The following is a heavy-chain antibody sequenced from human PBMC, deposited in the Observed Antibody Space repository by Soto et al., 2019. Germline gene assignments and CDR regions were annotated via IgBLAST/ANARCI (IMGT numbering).Heavy chain of an antibody. Sequence: EVQLVESGGGLVQPGGSLRLSCAASGFTFSSYDMHWVRQATGKGLEWVSAIGTAGDTYYPCSVKGRFTISRENAKNSLYLQMNSLRAEDTAVYYCTAKIGYCSGGSCPENDYWGQGTLVTVSS. CDR2: IGTAGDT. D-gene: IGHD2-15*01. CDR1: GFTFSSYD. V-gene: IGHV3-13*01. J-gene: IGHJ4*02. CDR3: TAKIGYCSGGSCPENDY.